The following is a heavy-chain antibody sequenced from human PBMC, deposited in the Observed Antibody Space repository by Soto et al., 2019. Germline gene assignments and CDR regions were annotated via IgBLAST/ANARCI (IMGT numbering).Heavy chain of an antibody. CDR2: MKSKTDGGTT. Sequence: EVQLVESGGGLVKPGGSLRLSFSASGFTFSNACMNLVRQAQGKGLEWVGRMKSKTDGGTTDYAARVKGRSTISRDDSKNTLNLQMNSLKTEDTAVYYCTTGGFYYYYAGMDVWGQGTTVTVSS. D-gene: IGHD3-22*01. J-gene: IGHJ6*02. V-gene: IGHV3-15*07. CDR1: GFTFSNAC. CDR3: TTGGFYYYYAGMDV.